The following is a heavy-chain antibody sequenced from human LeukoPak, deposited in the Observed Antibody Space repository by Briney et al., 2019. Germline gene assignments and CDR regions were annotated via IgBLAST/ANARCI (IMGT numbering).Heavy chain of an antibody. CDR3: ARGYSSSWLWVNY. D-gene: IGHD6-13*01. J-gene: IGHJ4*02. CDR2: IIPIFGTA. CDR1: GGTFSSYA. V-gene: IGHV1-69*05. Sequence: GASVKVSCKASGGTFSSYAISWVRQPPGQGLDWMGGIIPIFGTANYAQKFQGRVTITTDESTSTAYMELSSLRSEDTAVYYCARGYSSSWLWVNYWGQGTLVTVSS.